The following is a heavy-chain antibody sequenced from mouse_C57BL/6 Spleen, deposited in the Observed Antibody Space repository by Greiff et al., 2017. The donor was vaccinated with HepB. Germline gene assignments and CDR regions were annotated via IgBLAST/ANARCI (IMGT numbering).Heavy chain of an antibody. CDR2: ISSGGDYI. V-gene: IGHV5-9-1*02. Sequence: EVMLVESGEGLVKPGGSLKLSCAASGFTFSSYAMSWVRQTPEKRLEWVAYISSGGDYIYYADTVKGRFTISRDNARNTLYLQMSSLKSEDTAMYYCTREGDYDDAMDYWGQGTSVTVSS. J-gene: IGHJ4*01. CDR3: TREGDYDDAMDY. CDR1: GFTFSSYA. D-gene: IGHD2-4*01.